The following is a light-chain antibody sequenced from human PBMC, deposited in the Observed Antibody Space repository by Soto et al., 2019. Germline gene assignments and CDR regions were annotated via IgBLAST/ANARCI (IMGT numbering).Light chain of an antibody. Sequence: DIQMTQSPSSLSASVGDRVTITCQASQAISNYLNWYQQKPGKAPKLLIYDASNLETGVPSRFSGSGSGTDFTFTISSLQPEDIATYYCRQYDNLPLYTFGQGTKLEIK. V-gene: IGKV1-33*01. J-gene: IGKJ2*01. CDR2: DAS. CDR3: RQYDNLPLYT. CDR1: QAISNY.